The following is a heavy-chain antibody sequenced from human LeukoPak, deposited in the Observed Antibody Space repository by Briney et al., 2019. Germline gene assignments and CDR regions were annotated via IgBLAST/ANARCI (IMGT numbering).Heavy chain of an antibody. CDR2: IYNSGST. D-gene: IGHD3-3*01. CDR1: GGSISTYY. J-gene: IGHJ4*02. V-gene: IGHV4-59*01. Sequence: SETLSLTCTVSGGSISTYYWSWIRQPPGKGLEWIGHIYNSGSTNYSPSLKSRVTISVDTSKNQFSLKLGSVTAADTAVYYCARVNYDFWSGYFFDYWGQGTLVTVSS. CDR3: ARVNYDFWSGYFFDY.